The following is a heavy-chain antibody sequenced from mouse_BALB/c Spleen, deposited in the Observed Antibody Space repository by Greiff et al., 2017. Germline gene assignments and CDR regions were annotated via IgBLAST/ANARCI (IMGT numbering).Heavy chain of an antibody. V-gene: IGHV1-80*01. D-gene: IGHD2-4*01. Sequence: QVQLQQSGAELVRPGASVKISCKASGYAFSSYWMNWVQQRPGQGLEWIGQICPGDGDTNYNGKFKGKATLTADKSSNTAYMQLSSLTSGDYADDCCVRDDSAYWGQGTLVTVSA. CDR2: ICPGDGDT. J-gene: IGHJ3*01. CDR3: VRDDSAY. CDR1: GYAFSSYW.